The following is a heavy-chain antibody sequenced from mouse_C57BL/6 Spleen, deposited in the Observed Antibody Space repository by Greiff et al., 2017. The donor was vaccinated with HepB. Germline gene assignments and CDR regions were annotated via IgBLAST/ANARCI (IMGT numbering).Heavy chain of an antibody. CDR2: ISSGSSTI. CDR1: GFTFSDYG. J-gene: IGHJ2*01. D-gene: IGHD1-3*01. CDR3: ARPLGYYFDY. V-gene: IGHV5-17*01. Sequence: EVHLVESGGGLVKPGGSLKLSCAASGFTFSDYGMHWVRQAPEKGLEWVAYISSGSSTIYYADTVKGRFTISRDNAKNTLLLQMTSLRSEDTAMYYCARPLGYYFDYWGQGTTLTVSS.